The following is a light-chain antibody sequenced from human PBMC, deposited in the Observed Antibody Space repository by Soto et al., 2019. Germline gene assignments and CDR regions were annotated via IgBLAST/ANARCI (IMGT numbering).Light chain of an antibody. J-gene: IGLJ2*01. CDR3: QVWDSSNELVV. CDR1: NIGSKS. Sequence: SCELTQPPSVSVAPGQTARITGGGNNIGSKSVHWYQQKQGQAPVLVVYDDSDRPSGIPERFSGSNSGNTATLTISRVAAGDDADYYCQVWDSSNELVVFCGGTKLTVL. V-gene: IGLV3-21*02. CDR2: DDS.